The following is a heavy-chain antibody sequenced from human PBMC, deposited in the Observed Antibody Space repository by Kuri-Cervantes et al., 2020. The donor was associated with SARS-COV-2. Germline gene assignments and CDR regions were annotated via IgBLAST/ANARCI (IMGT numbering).Heavy chain of an antibody. Sequence: GESLKISCAASGFTFSSYSMNWVRQAPGKGLEWVSSISSSSSYIYYADSVKGRFTISRDNAKNSLYLQMNSLRAEDTAVYYCVSGQYYGSGSYWVPEYFDHWGQGTLVTVSS. CDR3: VSGQYYGSGSYWVPEYFDH. D-gene: IGHD3-10*01. J-gene: IGHJ4*02. CDR2: ISSSSSYI. V-gene: IGHV3-21*01. CDR1: GFTFSSYS.